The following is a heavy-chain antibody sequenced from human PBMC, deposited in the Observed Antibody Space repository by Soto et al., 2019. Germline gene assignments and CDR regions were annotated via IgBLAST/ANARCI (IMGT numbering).Heavy chain of an antibody. CDR2: ISYDGSNK. J-gene: IGHJ6*02. CDR1: GFTFSSYG. D-gene: IGHD3-10*01. Sequence: PGGSLRLSCAASGFTFSSYGMHWVRQAPGKGLEWVAVISYDGSNKYYADSVKGRFTISRDNSKNTLYLQMNSLRAEDTAVYYCAKSPSRMVRGSSSFMDVWGQGTTVTVSS. V-gene: IGHV3-30*18. CDR3: AKSPSRMVRGSSSFMDV.